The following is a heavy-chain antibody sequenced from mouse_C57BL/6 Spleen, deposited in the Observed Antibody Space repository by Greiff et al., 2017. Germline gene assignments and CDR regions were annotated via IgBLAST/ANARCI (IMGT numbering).Heavy chain of an antibody. J-gene: IGHJ1*03. CDR2: INPSTGGT. Sequence: VQLQQSGPELVKPGASVKISCKASGYSFTGYYMNWVKQSPEKSLEWIGEINPSTGGTTYNQKFKAKATLTADKSSSTAYMQLKSLTSEDSAVYYCARGLYYGGYFEVWGTGTTVTVSS. V-gene: IGHV1-42*01. CDR3: ARGLYYGGYFEV. CDR1: GYSFTGYY. D-gene: IGHD1-1*02.